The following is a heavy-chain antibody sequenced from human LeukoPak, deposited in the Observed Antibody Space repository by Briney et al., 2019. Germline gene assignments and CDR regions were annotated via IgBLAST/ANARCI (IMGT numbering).Heavy chain of an antibody. J-gene: IGHJ4*02. D-gene: IGHD6-13*01. V-gene: IGHV1-18*01. CDR1: GYTFTSYG. CDR2: ISAYNGNT. CDR3: ARTYSSSWMPYYFDY. Sequence: ASVKVSCKASGYTFTSYGISWVRQAPGQGLEWMGWISAYNGNTNYAQKLQGRVTMTTDTSTSTAYMELRSLRSDDTAVYYCARTYSSSWMPYYFDYWGQGTLVTVSS.